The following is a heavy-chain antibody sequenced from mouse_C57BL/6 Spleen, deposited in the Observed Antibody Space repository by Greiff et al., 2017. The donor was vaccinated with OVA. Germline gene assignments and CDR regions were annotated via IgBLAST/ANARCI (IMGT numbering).Heavy chain of an antibody. CDR3: ARNYYGSSYWYFDV. CDR2: ISGGGGNT. J-gene: IGHJ1*03. Sequence: DVKLVESGGGLVKPGGSLKLSCAASGLTFSSYTMSWVRQTPEKRLEWVATISGGGGNTYYPDSVKGRFTLSRDHAKNTLYLQMSSLRSEDTALDYCARNYYGSSYWYFDVWGTGTTVTVSS. V-gene: IGHV5-9*01. CDR1: GLTFSSYT. D-gene: IGHD1-1*01.